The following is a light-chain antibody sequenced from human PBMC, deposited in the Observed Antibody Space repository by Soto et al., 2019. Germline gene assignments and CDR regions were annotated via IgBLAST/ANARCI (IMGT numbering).Light chain of an antibody. J-gene: IGKJ1*01. CDR3: QRYNSYSEA. CDR2: KAS. CDR1: QTISSW. V-gene: IGKV1-5*03. Sequence: DIQMTQSPSTLYGSVGDRVTITCRASQTISSWLAWYQQKPGKAPKLLIYKASTLKSGVPSRFSGSGSGTEFTLTIRSLQPDDFATYYCQRYNSYSEAFGQGTKVEL.